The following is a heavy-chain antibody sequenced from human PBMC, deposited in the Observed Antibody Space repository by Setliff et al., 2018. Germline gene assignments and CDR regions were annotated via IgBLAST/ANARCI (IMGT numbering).Heavy chain of an antibody. D-gene: IGHD4-4*01. J-gene: IGHJ5*01. CDR3: TTGPRDSRNYMTWLDS. Sequence: LRLSCSVSGITFKNAWMTWVRQAPGKGPEWVGRIKSSREGATSDYRAPAKGRFPISRDDSKNMIYLQMNNLKSDAPGFYYCTTGPRDSRNYMTWLDSWGQGTLVTVSS. CDR2: IKSSREGATS. V-gene: IGHV3-15*01. CDR1: GITFKNAW.